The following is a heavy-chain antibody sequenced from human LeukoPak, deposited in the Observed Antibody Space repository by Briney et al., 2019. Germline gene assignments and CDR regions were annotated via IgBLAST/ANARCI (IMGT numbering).Heavy chain of an antibody. D-gene: IGHD2-8*02. J-gene: IGHJ4*02. CDR2: ISYDEKTQ. V-gene: IGHV3-30*18. CDR3: AKEYCDGGGCNDDFFDY. CDR1: EFTFRTNG. Sequence: GRSLRLSCAASEFTFRTNGMHWVRQAPGKGLEWVAVISYDEKTQYYADSVKGRFTISRDNSKNTLYLQMNSLRADDTAVYYCAKEYCDGGGCNDDFFDYWGQGTLVTVSS.